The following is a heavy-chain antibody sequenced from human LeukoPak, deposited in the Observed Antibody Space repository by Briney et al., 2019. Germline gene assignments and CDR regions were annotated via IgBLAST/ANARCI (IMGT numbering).Heavy chain of an antibody. CDR2: IIPIFSTA. V-gene: IGHV1-69*05. D-gene: IGHD4-11*01. CDR1: GGTFSSYA. Sequence: ASVKVSCKASGGTFSSYAISWVRQAPGQGLEWMGGIIPIFSTANYAQKFQGRVTITTDESTSTAYMELSSLRSEDTAVYYCARGHSNLQYYYYMDVWGKGTTVTVSS. J-gene: IGHJ6*03. CDR3: ARGHSNLQYYYYMDV.